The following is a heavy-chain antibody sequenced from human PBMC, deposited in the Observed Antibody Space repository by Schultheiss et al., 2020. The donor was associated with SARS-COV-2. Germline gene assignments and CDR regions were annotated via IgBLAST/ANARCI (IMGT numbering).Heavy chain of an antibody. CDR1: GYTFTRYY. V-gene: IGHV1-46*01. Sequence: ASVKVSCKASGYTFTRYYIHWVRQAPGQGLEWMGIINPSGGSASYTQKFQGRVTMTRDTSTSTVYIELSNLRSEDTAIYFCARGGWSSSSYWMDYFDLWGQGTLVTVSS. CDR3: ARGGWSSSSYWMDYFDL. J-gene: IGHJ4*02. CDR2: INPSGGSA. D-gene: IGHD6-13*01.